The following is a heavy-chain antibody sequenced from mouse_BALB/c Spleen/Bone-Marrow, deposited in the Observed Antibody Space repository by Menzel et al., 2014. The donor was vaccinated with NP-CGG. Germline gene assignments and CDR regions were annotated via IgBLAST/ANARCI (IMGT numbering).Heavy chain of an antibody. CDR1: GYTFSSYW. J-gene: IGHJ2*01. CDR2: ILPGSGST. D-gene: IGHD4-1*01. Sequence: VQLQQSGAELMKPGASVKISCKATGYTFSSYWIEWVKQRPGHGLEWIGEILPGSGSTNYNKKFKGKATFTADTSSNTAYMQLSSLTSEDSAVYYCATGTYWGQGTTLTVSS. V-gene: IGHV1-9*01. CDR3: ATGTY.